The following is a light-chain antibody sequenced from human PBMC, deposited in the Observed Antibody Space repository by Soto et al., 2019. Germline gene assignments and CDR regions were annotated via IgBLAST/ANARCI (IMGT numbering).Light chain of an antibody. CDR2: EVS. CDR1: SSDVGGYNY. V-gene: IGLV2-14*01. J-gene: IGLJ1*01. CDR3: SSYTSSSTPLF. Sequence: QSVLTQPASVSGSPGQSITISCTGTSSDVGGYNYVSWYQQRPGKAPKLMIYEVSNRPSGVSNRFSGSKSGNTASLTISGLQAEGEADYYCSSYTSSSTPLFFGTGTKV.